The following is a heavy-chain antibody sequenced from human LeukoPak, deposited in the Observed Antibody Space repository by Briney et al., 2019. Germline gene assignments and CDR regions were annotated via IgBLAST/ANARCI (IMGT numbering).Heavy chain of an antibody. D-gene: IGHD4-17*01. CDR1: GFTFSSYA. CDR3: ARVGTTVTSVDY. CDR2: ISYDGSNK. V-gene: IGHV3-30*04. Sequence: GGSLRLSCAASGFTFSSYAMHWVRQAPGKGLEWVAVISYDGSNKYYADSVKGRFTISRDNSKNTLYLQMNSLRAEDTAVYYCARVGTTVTSVDYWGQGTLVTVSS. J-gene: IGHJ4*02.